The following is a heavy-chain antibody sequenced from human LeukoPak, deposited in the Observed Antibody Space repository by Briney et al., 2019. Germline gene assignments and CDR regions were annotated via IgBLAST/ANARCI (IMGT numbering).Heavy chain of an antibody. CDR3: AKGGYCSSTSCYPADAFDI. D-gene: IGHD2-2*01. J-gene: IGHJ3*02. Sequence: GGSLRLSCAASGFTFNNYGMTWVRQAPGKGLEWVSLITGGADITYYADSVKGRFTISRDNSKNTLYLQMNSLRAEDTAVYYCAKGGYCSSTSCYPADAFDIWGQGTMVTVSS. V-gene: IGHV3-23*01. CDR1: GFTFNNYG. CDR2: ITGGADIT.